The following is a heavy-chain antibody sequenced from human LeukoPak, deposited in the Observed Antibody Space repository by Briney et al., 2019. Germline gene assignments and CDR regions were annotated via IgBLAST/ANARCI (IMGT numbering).Heavy chain of an antibody. Sequence: GGSLRLSCAASGFTFDDYGMSWVRQAPGKGLEWVSYISSSGSTIYYADSVKGRFTISRDNAKSSLYLQMNSLRAEDTAVYYCARGDGYNSYYFDYWGQGTLVTVSS. CDR1: GFTFDDYG. V-gene: IGHV3-11*04. CDR2: ISSSGSTI. D-gene: IGHD5-24*01. CDR3: ARGDGYNSYYFDY. J-gene: IGHJ4*02.